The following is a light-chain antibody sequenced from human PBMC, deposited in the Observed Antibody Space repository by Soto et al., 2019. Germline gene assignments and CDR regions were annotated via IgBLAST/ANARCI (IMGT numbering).Light chain of an antibody. CDR1: SSNIGAGYD. CDR2: GNS. CDR3: QSYDSSLSGYV. V-gene: IGLV1-40*01. J-gene: IGLJ1*01. Sequence: SVLTQPPSVSGAPGQGATISCTGSSSNIGAGYDVHWYQQLPGTAPKLLIYGNSNRPSGVPDRFSGSKSGTSASLAITGLQAEDEADYYCQSYDSSLSGYVFGTGTKVTVL.